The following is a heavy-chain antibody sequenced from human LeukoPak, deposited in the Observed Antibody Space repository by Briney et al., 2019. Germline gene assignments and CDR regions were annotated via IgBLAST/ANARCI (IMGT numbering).Heavy chain of an antibody. CDR3: ARGGKSDCSGGTCYDY. D-gene: IGHD2-15*01. V-gene: IGHV3-23*01. CDR1: GFTFSNYA. J-gene: IGHJ4*02. Sequence: GGSLRLSCAASGFTFSNYAMSWVRQAPGKGLEWVSVISGSGGSTYYADSVKGRFTISRDNAKNSLYLQMNSLRAEDTAVYYCARGGKSDCSGGTCYDYWGQGTLVTVSS. CDR2: ISGSGGST.